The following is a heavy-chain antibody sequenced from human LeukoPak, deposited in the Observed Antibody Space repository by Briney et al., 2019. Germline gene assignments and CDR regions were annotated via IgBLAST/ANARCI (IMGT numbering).Heavy chain of an antibody. J-gene: IGHJ1*01. Sequence: GESLKISCKGSGYSFTSYWIGWVRQMPGKGLEWMGIIYPGDSDTRYGPSFQGQVTISADKSISTAYLQWSSLKASDTAMYYCARVEGVNYDILTGYYLAEYFQHWGQGTLVTVSS. D-gene: IGHD3-9*01. CDR3: ARVEGVNYDILTGYYLAEYFQH. V-gene: IGHV5-51*01. CDR2: IYPGDSDT. CDR1: GYSFTSYW.